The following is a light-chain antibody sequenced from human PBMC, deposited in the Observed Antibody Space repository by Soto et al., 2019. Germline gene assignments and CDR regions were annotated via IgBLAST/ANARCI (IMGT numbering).Light chain of an antibody. J-gene: IGKJ1*01. V-gene: IGKV1-8*01. CDR1: QGISSY. Sequence: AIRMTQSPSSFSASTGDRVTITCRASQGISSYLAWYQQKPGKAPKLLLYAASTLQSGSPSMFSGSGSPTDFTLTISYLQSEDFATYCCQQYYRYPLTFGQGTKVEIK. CDR3: QQYYRYPLT. CDR2: AAS.